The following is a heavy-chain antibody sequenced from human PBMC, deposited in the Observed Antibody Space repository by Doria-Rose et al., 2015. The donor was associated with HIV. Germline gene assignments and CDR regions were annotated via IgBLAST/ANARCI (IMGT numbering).Heavy chain of an antibody. CDR1: GFSFESYA. CDR2: ISRDSGAK. Sequence: VQLVESGGGLVQPGRSLRLSCVGSGFSFESYAMHWVRLAPGKGLEWVAGISRDSGAKGNADSVEGLFTISRDNAKKSVYLEMRSLRPEDTALYYCAKTPIIGPKYYFYMDVWGKGTSVTVSS. J-gene: IGHJ6*03. D-gene: IGHD3-3*01. CDR3: AKTPIIGPKYYFYMDV. V-gene: IGHV3-9*01.